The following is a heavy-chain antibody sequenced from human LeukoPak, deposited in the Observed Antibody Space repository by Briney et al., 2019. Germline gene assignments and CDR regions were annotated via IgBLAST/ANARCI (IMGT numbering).Heavy chain of an antibody. CDR3: ARGGVVVPAAMEFDY. V-gene: IGHV4-34*01. CDR1: GGAFSGNY. J-gene: IGHJ4*02. CDR2: INHSGST. Sequence: SETLSLTCAVYGGAFSGNYWSWIRQPPGKGLEWIGEINHSGSTNYNPSLKSRVTISVDTSKNQFSLKLSSVTAADTAVYYCARGGVVVPAAMEFDYWGQGTLVTVSS. D-gene: IGHD2-2*01.